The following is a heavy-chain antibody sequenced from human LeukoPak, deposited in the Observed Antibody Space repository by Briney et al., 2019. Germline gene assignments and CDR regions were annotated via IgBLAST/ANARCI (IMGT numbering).Heavy chain of an antibody. CDR3: SRVRQQLADY. V-gene: IGHV1-2*02. Sequence: ASVTVSCKASGYTFTGYNMHWVRQAPGQGLEWMGWINPNSGGTNYAQTLQGRVTMTTDTSTSTAYMELRSLRSDDTAVYYCSRVRQQLADYWGQGTLVSVSS. J-gene: IGHJ4*02. CDR2: INPNSGGT. D-gene: IGHD6-13*01. CDR1: GYTFTGYN.